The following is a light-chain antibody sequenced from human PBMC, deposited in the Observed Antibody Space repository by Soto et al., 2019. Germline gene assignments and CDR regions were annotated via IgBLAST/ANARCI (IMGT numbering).Light chain of an antibody. CDR1: SSDVGGYNY. V-gene: IGLV2-14*01. Sequence: QSALTQPASMSGSPGQSITISCTGTSSDVGGYNYVSWYQQHPDRAPKLIIYEVSNRPSGVSIPFSGSKSANTASLTISGLQAEDEADYYCSSYSTTYTVLFGGGTKLTVL. CDR2: EVS. CDR3: SSYSTTYTVL. J-gene: IGLJ2*01.